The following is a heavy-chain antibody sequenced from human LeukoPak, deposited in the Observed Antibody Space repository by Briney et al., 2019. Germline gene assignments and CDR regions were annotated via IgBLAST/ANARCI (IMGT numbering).Heavy chain of an antibody. V-gene: IGHV1-2*02. CDR2: INPNSGGT. CDR3: AGSGVRGVITPFDY. Sequence: ASVKVSCKASGYTFTGYYMHWLRQAPGQGLEWMGWINPNSGGTNYAQKFRGRVTMTRDTSISTAYMELSRLRSDDTAVYYCAGSGVRGVITPFDYWGQGTLVTVSS. CDR1: GYTFTGYY. J-gene: IGHJ4*02. D-gene: IGHD3-10*01.